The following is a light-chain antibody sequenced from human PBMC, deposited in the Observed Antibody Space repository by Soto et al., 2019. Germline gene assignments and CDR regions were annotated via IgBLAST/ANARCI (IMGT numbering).Light chain of an antibody. V-gene: IGLV2-23*02. J-gene: IGLJ3*02. CDR1: NNDVGAFNL. CDR2: GVT. CDR3: CSYAGSGNYWI. Sequence: QAVVTQPASVSGSPGQSITISCTGTNNDVGAFNLVSWYQQHPVKAPKLIIFGVTEWPSGVSNRFSGSKSGNTASLTISGLQAEDEGDYYCCSYAGSGNYWIFGGGTKLTVL.